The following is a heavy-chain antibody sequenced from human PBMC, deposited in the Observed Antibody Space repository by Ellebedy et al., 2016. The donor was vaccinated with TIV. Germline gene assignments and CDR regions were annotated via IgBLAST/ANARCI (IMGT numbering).Heavy chain of an antibody. CDR2: INAGNGNT. J-gene: IGHJ4*02. Sequence: AASVKVSCKASGYTFTSYAMHWVRQAPGQRLEWMGWINAGNGNTKYSQKFQGRVTITRDTSASTAYMELSSLRSEDTAMYYCASGAYPAYFDTSGIPFDYWGQGTLVTVSS. D-gene: IGHD3-22*01. V-gene: IGHV1-3*01. CDR3: ASGAYPAYFDTSGIPFDY. CDR1: GYTFTSYA.